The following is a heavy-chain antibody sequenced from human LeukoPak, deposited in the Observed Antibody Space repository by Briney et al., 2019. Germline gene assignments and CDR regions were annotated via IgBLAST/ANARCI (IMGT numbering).Heavy chain of an antibody. J-gene: IGHJ4*02. Sequence: GESLKLSFKGSGYSFTIYWIGWVRQMPGKGREGMGIIYPGDSDTRYSPSFQGQVTISADKSISTAYLQWSSLKASDTAMYYCARPGYSGYDWSFDYWGQGTLVTVSS. V-gene: IGHV5-51*01. CDR1: GYSFTIYW. D-gene: IGHD5-12*01. CDR2: IYPGDSDT. CDR3: ARPGYSGYDWSFDY.